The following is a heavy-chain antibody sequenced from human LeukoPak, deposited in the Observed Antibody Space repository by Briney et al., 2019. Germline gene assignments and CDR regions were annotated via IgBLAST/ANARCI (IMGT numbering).Heavy chain of an antibody. CDR3: ARVVTFRFDY. Sequence: PGGSLRLSCAASGFTFSSYAMSWIRQPAGKGLEWIGRIYTSGSTNYNPSLKSRVTILVDTSKNQFSLKLSSVTAADAAVYYCARVVTFRFDYWGQGTLVTVSS. J-gene: IGHJ4*02. V-gene: IGHV4-4*07. D-gene: IGHD4-23*01. CDR2: IYTSGST. CDR1: GFTFSSYA.